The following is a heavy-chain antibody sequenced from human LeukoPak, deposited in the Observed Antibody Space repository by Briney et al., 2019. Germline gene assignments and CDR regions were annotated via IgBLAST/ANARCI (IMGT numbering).Heavy chain of an antibody. D-gene: IGHD6-13*01. Sequence: GGSLRLSCAASGFTFSNYWMNWVRQAPGKGLEWVANIKQDGSEKYYVDSVKGRFTISRDNAKNSLYLQMNRLRAEDTAVYYCARDESYSSDYWGQGTLVTVSS. J-gene: IGHJ4*02. CDR2: IKQDGSEK. CDR1: GFTFSNYW. CDR3: ARDESYSSDY. V-gene: IGHV3-7*05.